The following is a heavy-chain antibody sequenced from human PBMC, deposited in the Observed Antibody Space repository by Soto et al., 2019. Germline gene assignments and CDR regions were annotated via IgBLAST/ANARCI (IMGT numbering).Heavy chain of an antibody. CDR1: GYTFRSYD. J-gene: IGHJ5*01. CDR3: ARAYGAGSFDF. Sequence: QVQLVQSGAEVKKPGASVKVSCTGSGYTFRSYDIHWVRQATGQGLEWMGWVNPNTGNTGYAQKFQGRVTMTRDMSQSSAYMEVNSLTSEDTAIYYCARAYGAGSFDFWGQGNLVSVSS. V-gene: IGHV1-8*01. D-gene: IGHD3-10*01. CDR2: VNPNTGNT.